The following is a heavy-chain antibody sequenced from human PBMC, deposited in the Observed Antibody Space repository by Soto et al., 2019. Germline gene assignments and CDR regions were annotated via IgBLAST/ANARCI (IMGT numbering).Heavy chain of an antibody. D-gene: IGHD6-13*01. J-gene: IGHJ2*01. CDR3: ARPGAAAGKSWYFDL. V-gene: IGHV4-59*08. Sequence: QVQLQESGPGLVKPSETLSLTCTVSGGSISSYYWNWIRQPPGKGLEWIGYIYYSGSTNYNPSLKSLVTRAIDTSKNQFSLKLSSVTAADTAVYYCARPGAAAGKSWYFDLWGRGTLVTVSS. CDR1: GGSISSYY. CDR2: IYYSGST.